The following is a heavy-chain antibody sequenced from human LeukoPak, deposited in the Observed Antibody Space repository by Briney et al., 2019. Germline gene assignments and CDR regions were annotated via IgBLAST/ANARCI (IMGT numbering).Heavy chain of an antibody. CDR1: GYSFTSYW. V-gene: IGHV5-51*01. Sequence: GESLKISCKGSGYSFTSYWIGWVRQLPGKGLEWMGIIYPDDSDTRYSPSFQGQVTISAAKSISTAYLQWSSLKASDTAMYYCARVGGSYREHFDYWGQGTLVTVSS. D-gene: IGHD1-26*01. CDR2: IYPDDSDT. J-gene: IGHJ4*02. CDR3: ARVGGSYREHFDY.